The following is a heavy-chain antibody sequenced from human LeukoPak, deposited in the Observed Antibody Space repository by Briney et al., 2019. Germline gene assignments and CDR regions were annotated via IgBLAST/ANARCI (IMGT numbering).Heavy chain of an antibody. V-gene: IGHV1-2*02. CDR1: GYTFTGYY. CDR3: AMSYYDSSGYYYNTHTFGY. Sequence: ASVKVSCKASGYTFTGYYMHWVRQAPGQGLEWMGWINPNIGGTNYAQKFQGRVTITTDTSTSTAYMELSRLRCDETAVYYCAMSYYDSSGYYYNTHTFGYWGQGTLVTVSS. D-gene: IGHD3-22*01. CDR2: INPNIGGT. J-gene: IGHJ4*02.